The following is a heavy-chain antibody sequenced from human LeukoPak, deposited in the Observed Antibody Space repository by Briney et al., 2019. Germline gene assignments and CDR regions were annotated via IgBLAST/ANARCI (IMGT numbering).Heavy chain of an antibody. J-gene: IGHJ4*02. D-gene: IGHD6-6*01. CDR3: AKDRDYSSSGASVDY. CDR2: ISWNSGSI. CDR1: GFIFDDYA. V-gene: IGHV3-9*01. Sequence: GGSLRLSCAASGFIFDDYAMHWVRQAPGKGLEWVSGISWNSGSIGYADSVKGRFTISRDNAKDSLYLQMNSLRAEDTALYYCAKDRDYSSSGASVDYWGQGTLVTVSS.